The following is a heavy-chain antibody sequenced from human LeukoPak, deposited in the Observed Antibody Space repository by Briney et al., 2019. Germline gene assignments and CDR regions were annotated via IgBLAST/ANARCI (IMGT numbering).Heavy chain of an antibody. Sequence: SETLSLTCAVYGGSLSGYYWSWIRQPPGKGLEWIGEINHSGTTNFKSSLKSRVTISLDTSKNQFSLKLRSVTAADTAVYYCARLRNGGNYFDYWGQGTLVTVSS. J-gene: IGHJ4*02. CDR1: GGSLSGYY. D-gene: IGHD2-8*01. CDR2: INHSGTT. CDR3: ARLRNGGNYFDY. V-gene: IGHV4-34*01.